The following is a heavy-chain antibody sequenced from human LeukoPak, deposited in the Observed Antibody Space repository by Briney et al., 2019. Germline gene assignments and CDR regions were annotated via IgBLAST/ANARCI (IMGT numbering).Heavy chain of an antibody. D-gene: IGHD3-3*01. CDR1: GYTFTSYY. J-gene: IGHJ6*03. Sequence: ASVKVSCKASGYTFTSYYMHWVRQAPGQGLEWMGIINPSGGSTSYAQKFQGRVTMTRDTSTSTVYMELSSLRSEDTAVYYCATAWVIFGVVIMNYYYYYMDVWGKGTTVTVSS. V-gene: IGHV1-46*01. CDR3: ATAWVIFGVVIMNYYYYYMDV. CDR2: INPSGGST.